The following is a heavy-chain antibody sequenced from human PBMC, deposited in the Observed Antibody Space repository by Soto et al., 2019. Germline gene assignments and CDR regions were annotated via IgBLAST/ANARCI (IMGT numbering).Heavy chain of an antibody. J-gene: IGHJ4*02. V-gene: IGHV3-23*01. CDR2: ISGSGDRA. CDR3: TKGYGTSRAPFDY. Sequence: GWSLRLSCAASGFTFRSNSMNWVRQAPGKGPEWVSVISGSGDRAYHANTVKGRFTISRENTKNSLYLQVNSLGAEATDLYYCTKGYGTSRAPFDYWGQGTQVTVSS. CDR1: GFTFRSNS. D-gene: IGHD2-8*01.